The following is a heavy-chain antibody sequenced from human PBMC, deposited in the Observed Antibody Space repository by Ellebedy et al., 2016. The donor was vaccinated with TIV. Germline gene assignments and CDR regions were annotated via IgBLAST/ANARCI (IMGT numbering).Heavy chain of an antibody. V-gene: IGHV3-30-3*01. CDR3: ARDGGSYSDFDY. J-gene: IGHJ4*02. CDR1: GFTFSSYA. Sequence: GESLKISCAASGFTFSSYAMHWVRQAPGKGLEWVAVISYDGSNKYYADSVKGRFTISRDNSKNTLYLQMNSLRAEDTAVYYCARDGGSYSDFDYWGQGTLVTVSS. CDR2: ISYDGSNK. D-gene: IGHD1-26*01.